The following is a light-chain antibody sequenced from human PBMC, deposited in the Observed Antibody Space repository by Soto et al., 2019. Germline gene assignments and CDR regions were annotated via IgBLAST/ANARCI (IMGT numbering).Light chain of an antibody. J-gene: IGKJ2*01. V-gene: IGKV1-5*03. Sequence: DIQMTQSPSTLSASVGDRVTITCRASQSIGSLLAWYQQKPGKAPKLLIYKASSLESGVPSRFSGSGSGTEFTLTISNLQPDDFASYYCQQYHSYPPMYTFGHGTKLEMK. CDR2: KAS. CDR3: QQYHSYPPMYT. CDR1: QSIGSL.